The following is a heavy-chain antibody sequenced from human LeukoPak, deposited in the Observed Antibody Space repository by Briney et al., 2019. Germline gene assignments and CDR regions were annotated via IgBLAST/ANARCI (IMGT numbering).Heavy chain of an antibody. Sequence: GGSLRLSCEAAGFIFRNYWMGWVRQAPGKGLEWVANINEDGSEKYYVDSVKGRFTISRDNAKNSLYLQMNILRAEDTAVYYCARRSAAAANGGFDYWGQGTLVTVSS. V-gene: IGHV3-7*01. CDR2: INEDGSEK. J-gene: IGHJ4*02. CDR3: ARRSAAAANGGFDY. D-gene: IGHD6-13*01. CDR1: GFIFRNYW.